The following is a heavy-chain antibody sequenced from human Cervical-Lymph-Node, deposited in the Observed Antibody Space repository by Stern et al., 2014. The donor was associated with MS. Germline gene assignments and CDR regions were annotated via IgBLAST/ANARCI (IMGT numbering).Heavy chain of an antibody. D-gene: IGHD1-14*01. CDR2: TDWDDDV. J-gene: IGHJ4*02. CDR3: VRAPKGYNYEHFDY. CDR1: GFSLNTCGLR. V-gene: IGHV2-70*04. Sequence: HVTLKQSGPALVKPTETLTLTCSFSGFSLNTCGLRVSWIRQSPGNASQSLTRTDWDDDVFYSPSLANRLNISKDNSKHVAVQTVANVDPVDTATYYCVRAPKGYNYEHFDYWGLGTLVTVSS.